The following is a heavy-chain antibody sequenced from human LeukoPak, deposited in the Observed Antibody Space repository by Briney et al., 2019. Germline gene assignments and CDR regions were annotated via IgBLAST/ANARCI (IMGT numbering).Heavy chain of an antibody. CDR1: GGSISSYY. V-gene: IGHV4-59*01. CDR2: IHYIGST. D-gene: IGHD1/OR15-1a*01. J-gene: IGHJ6*02. CDR3: AREGKTNRGGYYYGMDV. Sequence: SETLSLTCTVSGGSISSYYWSWIRQPPGKGLEWIGYIHYIGSTNYNPSLKSRVTISVDASKNQFSLKLSSVTAADTAVYYCAREGKTNRGGYYYGMDVWGQGTTVTVSS.